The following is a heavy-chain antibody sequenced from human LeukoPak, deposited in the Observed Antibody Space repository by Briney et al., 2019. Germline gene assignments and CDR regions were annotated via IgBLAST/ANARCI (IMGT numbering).Heavy chain of an antibody. D-gene: IGHD3-10*01. CDR3: AKGSGSGSPYYFDY. Sequence: GGSLRLSCAASGFTFSSYGMHWVRQAPGKGLEWVAFIRYDGSNKYYADSVKGRFTISRDNSKNTLYLQMNSLRAEDTAVYYCAKGSGSGSPYYFDYWGQGTLVTVSS. CDR1: GFTFSSYG. CDR2: IRYDGSNK. V-gene: IGHV3-30*02. J-gene: IGHJ4*02.